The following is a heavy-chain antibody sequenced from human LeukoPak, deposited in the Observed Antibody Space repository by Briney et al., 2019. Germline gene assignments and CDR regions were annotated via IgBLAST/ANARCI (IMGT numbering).Heavy chain of an antibody. CDR3: AATQTRRSYSSSWYEGSWFDP. CDR2: IYYSGST. CDR1: GGSISSGGYY. D-gene: IGHD6-13*01. Sequence: SETLSLTCTVSGGSISSGGYYWSWIRQHPGKGLEWIGYIYYSGSTYYNPSLKSRVTISVDSSKNQFSLKLSSVTAADTAVYYCAATQTRRSYSSSWYEGSWFDPWGQGTLVTVSS. J-gene: IGHJ5*02. V-gene: IGHV4-31*03.